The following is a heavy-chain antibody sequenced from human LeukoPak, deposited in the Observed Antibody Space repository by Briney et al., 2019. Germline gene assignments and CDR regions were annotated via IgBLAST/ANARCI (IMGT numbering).Heavy chain of an antibody. Sequence: ASVKVSCKASGYTFTSYGISWVRQAPGQGLEWMGWISAHNGNTNYAQKLQGRVTMTTDTSTSTAYMELRSLRSDDTAVYYCARGDLPDYYDSSGYYQIDYWGQGTLVTVSS. CDR2: ISAHNGNT. CDR3: ARGDLPDYYDSSGYYQIDY. D-gene: IGHD3-22*01. V-gene: IGHV1-18*01. CDR1: GYTFTSYG. J-gene: IGHJ4*02.